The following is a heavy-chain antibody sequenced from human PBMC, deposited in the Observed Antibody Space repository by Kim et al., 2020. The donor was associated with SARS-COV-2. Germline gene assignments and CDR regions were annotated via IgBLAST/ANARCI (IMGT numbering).Heavy chain of an antibody. Sequence: VKGRFTISRDNAKNSLYLQMNSLRAEDTAVYYCAVDIVVVPAAIVDWFDPWGQGTLVTVSS. J-gene: IGHJ5*02. V-gene: IGHV3-21*01. D-gene: IGHD2-2*02. CDR3: AVDIVVVPAAIVDWFDP.